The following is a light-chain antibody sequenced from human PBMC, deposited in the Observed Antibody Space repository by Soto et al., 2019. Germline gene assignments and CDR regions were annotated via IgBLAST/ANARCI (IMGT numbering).Light chain of an antibody. Sequence: QLVLTQSSSASASLGSSVKLTCILSSGHSTYIIAWHQQQPGKAPRFLMTLDRSGSYNRGSGVPDRFSGSSSGADRYLTISNLQYEDEGDYYCETWYSNTHKVFGGGTKVTVL. V-gene: IGLV4-60*02. CDR2: LDRSGSY. CDR1: SGHSTYI. CDR3: ETWYSNTHKV. J-gene: IGLJ3*02.